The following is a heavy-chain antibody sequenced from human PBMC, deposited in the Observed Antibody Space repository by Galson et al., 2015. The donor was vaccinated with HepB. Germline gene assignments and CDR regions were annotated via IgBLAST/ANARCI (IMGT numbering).Heavy chain of an antibody. J-gene: IGHJ4*02. D-gene: IGHD3-22*01. CDR2: IIPILGIA. Sequence: SCKASGGTFSSYTISWVRQAPGQGLEWMGRIIPILGIANYAQRFQGRVTITADKSTSTAYMELSSLRSEDTAVYYCARDRWNYYDSSGYPIPFDYWGQGTLVTVSS. V-gene: IGHV1-69*04. CDR3: ARDRWNYYDSSGYPIPFDY. CDR1: GGTFSSYT.